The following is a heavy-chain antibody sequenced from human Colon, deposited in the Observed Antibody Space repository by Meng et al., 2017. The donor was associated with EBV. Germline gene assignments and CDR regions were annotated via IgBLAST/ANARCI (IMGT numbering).Heavy chain of an antibody. CDR1: RDSVSNYNKY. J-gene: IGHJ4*02. CDR3: ARGDLDGDCYYCLDF. Sequence: RRDSGPGLVKPSTTLTLPGSAVRDSVSNYNKYWGGIRQPPVKRLEWIGNNYYRWRTPYNPSPTSRVAISVDTTKNQFSLMLNSVTAADSAIYSCARGDLDGDCYYCLDFWGQGALVTVSS. V-gene: IGHV4-39*07. CDR2: NYYRWRT. D-gene: IGHD2-21*02.